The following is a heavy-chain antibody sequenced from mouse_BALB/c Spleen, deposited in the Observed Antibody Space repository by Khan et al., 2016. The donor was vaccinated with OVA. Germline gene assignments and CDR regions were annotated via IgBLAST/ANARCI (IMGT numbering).Heavy chain of an antibody. CDR3: ARGLGLGY. CDR2: IYPGDGDT. V-gene: IGHV1-80*01. J-gene: IGHJ2*01. D-gene: IGHD2-14*01. Sequence: QVQLKQSGAELVRPGSSVKISCKASGYAFSSYWMNWVKQRPGQGLEWIGQIYPGDGDTNYSGKFKGKVTLTTDKSSSTAYMQLSSLTSEDSAMYFCARGLGLGYWGQGTTLTVSS. CDR1: GYAFSSYW.